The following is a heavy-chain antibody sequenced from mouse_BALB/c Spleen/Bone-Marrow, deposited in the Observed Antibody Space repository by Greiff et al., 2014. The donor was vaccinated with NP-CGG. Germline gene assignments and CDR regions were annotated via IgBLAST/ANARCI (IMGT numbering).Heavy chain of an antibody. CDR3: ARITTATGAMDY. D-gene: IGHD1-2*01. CDR1: GFSLTNYG. J-gene: IGHJ4*01. Sequence: VHLVESGPGLVSPSQILSITCTVSGFSLTNYGVHWVRQPPGKGLEWLGVIWADGSTNYNSALMSRLSISKDNSKSQVFFKMNSLQTDDTAMYYCARITTATGAMDYWGQGTSVTVSS. V-gene: IGHV2-9*02. CDR2: IWADGST.